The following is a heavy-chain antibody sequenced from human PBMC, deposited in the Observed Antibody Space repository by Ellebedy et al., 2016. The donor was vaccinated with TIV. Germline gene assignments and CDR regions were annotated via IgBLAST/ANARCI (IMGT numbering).Heavy chain of an antibody. CDR2: ISASGVDT. V-gene: IGHV3-23*01. CDR3: AKDSDSSGWYY. CDR1: GFTFSTYA. D-gene: IGHD6-19*01. J-gene: IGHJ4*02. Sequence: PGGSLRLSCAASGFTFSTYAMSWVRQPPGKGLEWVAGISASGVDTYYADSVKARFTVSRDNSKNTLYVQMDSLRAEDTAVYYCAKDSDSSGWYYWGQGTLVTVSS.